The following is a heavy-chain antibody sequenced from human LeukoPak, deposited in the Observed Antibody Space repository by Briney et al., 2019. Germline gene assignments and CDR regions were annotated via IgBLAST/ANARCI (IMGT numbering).Heavy chain of an antibody. CDR1: GGSISSSSYY. Sequence: PSETLSLTCTVSGGSISSSSYYWGWIRQPPGKGLEWIGSIYYSGTTYYNPSLKSRVTISVDTSKNQFPLKLNSVTAADTAVYYCARALIVVVPAAIPDWGQGALVTVSS. CDR3: ARALIVVVPAAIPD. CDR2: IYYSGTT. V-gene: IGHV4-39*01. D-gene: IGHD2-2*01. J-gene: IGHJ4*02.